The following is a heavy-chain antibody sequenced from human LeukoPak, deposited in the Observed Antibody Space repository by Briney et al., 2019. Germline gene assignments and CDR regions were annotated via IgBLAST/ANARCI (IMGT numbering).Heavy chain of an antibody. V-gene: IGHV4-39*07. D-gene: IGHD4-17*01. CDR2: IFYSGNT. Sequence: SETLSLTCFVSGGSISTNSYYWGWVRQPPGKGLEWIGSIFYSGNTYYNPSLRSRVSISVDTSKNQFSLKLSSVTAADTAVYYCASLTPIYGDTGWFDPWGQGTLVTVSS. J-gene: IGHJ5*02. CDR3: ASLTPIYGDTGWFDP. CDR1: GGSISTNSYY.